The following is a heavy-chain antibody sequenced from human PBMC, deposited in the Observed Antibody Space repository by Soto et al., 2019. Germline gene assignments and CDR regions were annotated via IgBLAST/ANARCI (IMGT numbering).Heavy chain of an antibody. CDR1: GFTVSSNY. CDR2: IYSGGST. Sequence: EVQLVESGGGLVQPGGSLRLSCAASGFTVSSNYMSWVRQAPGKGLEWVSVIYSGGSTYYADSVKGRFTISRDNSKNTLYLQMNSLRAEDTAVYYCARDRTDSIHQPDYYGMDVWGQGTTVTVSS. V-gene: IGHV3-66*01. J-gene: IGHJ6*02. CDR3: ARDRTDSIHQPDYYGMDV. D-gene: IGHD3-22*01.